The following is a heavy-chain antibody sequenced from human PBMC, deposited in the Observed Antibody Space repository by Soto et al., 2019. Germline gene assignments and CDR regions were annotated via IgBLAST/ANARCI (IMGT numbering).Heavy chain of an antibody. V-gene: IGHV4-31*03. J-gene: IGHJ6*02. CDR2: IYYRGTT. D-gene: IGHD2-15*01. CDR3: ARVRDSFGMDV. CDR1: GGSIGSGGYY. Sequence: QVQLQESGPGLMTPSQTLSLTCTVSGGSIGSGGYYWNWIRQPPGKGLEWIGYIYYRGTTYYNPSLQSRVIMSVDTSRNKIYLKLSSVTAADTAVYYCARVRDSFGMDVWGQGTTVIVSS.